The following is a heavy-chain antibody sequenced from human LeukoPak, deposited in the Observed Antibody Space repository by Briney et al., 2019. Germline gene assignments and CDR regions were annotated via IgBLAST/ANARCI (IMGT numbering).Heavy chain of an antibody. CDR3: ARDQVVAATENYFDY. CDR2: ISGSGGST. J-gene: IGHJ4*02. CDR1: GFTFSSYA. D-gene: IGHD2-15*01. V-gene: IGHV3-23*01. Sequence: PGGSLRLSCAASGFTFSSYAMSWVRQAPGKGLEWVSAISGSGGSTYYADSVKGRFTISRDNSKNTLYLQMNSLRAEDTAVYYCARDQVVAATENYFDYWGQGTLVTVSS.